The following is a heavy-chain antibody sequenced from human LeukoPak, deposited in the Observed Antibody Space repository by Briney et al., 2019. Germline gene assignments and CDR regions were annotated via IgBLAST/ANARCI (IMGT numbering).Heavy chain of an antibody. D-gene: IGHD3-22*01. CDR2: ISAYNGNT. CDR1: GYTFTSCG. Sequence: ASVKVSCKASGYTFTSCGISWVRQAPGQGLEWMGWISAYNGNTNYAQKLQGRVTMTTDTSTSTAYMELRSLRSDDTAVYYCARDRPDYYDSSGYPYYFDYWGQGTLVTVSS. J-gene: IGHJ4*02. V-gene: IGHV1-18*01. CDR3: ARDRPDYYDSSGYPYYFDY.